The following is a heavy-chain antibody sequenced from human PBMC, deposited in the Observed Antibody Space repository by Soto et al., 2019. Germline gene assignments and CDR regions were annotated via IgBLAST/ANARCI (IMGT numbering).Heavy chain of an antibody. Sequence: SETLSLTCTVSGGSISSYYWSWIRQPPGKGLEWIGYIYYSGSTNYNPSLKSRVTISVDTSKNQFSLKLSSVTAADTAVYYCARRDGSGLYYYFMDFWGKGTTVTVSS. CDR1: GGSISSYY. J-gene: IGHJ6*03. CDR2: IYYSGST. CDR3: ARRDGSGLYYYFMDF. D-gene: IGHD3-10*01. V-gene: IGHV4-59*08.